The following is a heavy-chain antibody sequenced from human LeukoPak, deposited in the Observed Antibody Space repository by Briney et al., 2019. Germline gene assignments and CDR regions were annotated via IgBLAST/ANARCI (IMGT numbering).Heavy chain of an antibody. D-gene: IGHD1-26*01. Sequence: ASVKVSCKASGYTFTSYDINWVRQATGQGLEWMGWMNPNSGNTGCAQKFQGRVTMTRNTSISTAYMELSSLRSEDTAVYYCARVKSEWELPNWFDPWGQGTLVTVSS. CDR1: GYTFTSYD. CDR3: ARVKSEWELPNWFDP. J-gene: IGHJ5*02. CDR2: MNPNSGNT. V-gene: IGHV1-8*01.